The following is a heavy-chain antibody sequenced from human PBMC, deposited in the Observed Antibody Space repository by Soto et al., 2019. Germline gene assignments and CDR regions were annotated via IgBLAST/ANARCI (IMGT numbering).Heavy chain of an antibody. D-gene: IGHD2-2*01. CDR1: GGTFSSYA. J-gene: IGHJ5*02. CDR2: IIPIFGTA. V-gene: IGHV1-69*12. Sequence: QVQLVQSGAEVKKPGSSVKVSCKASGGTFSSYAISWVRQAPGQGLEWMGGIIPIFGTANYAQKFQGRVTITADESTSTDYMELSSLRSEDTAVYYCARVVVAGATGWFDPWGQGTLVTVSS. CDR3: ARVVVAGATGWFDP.